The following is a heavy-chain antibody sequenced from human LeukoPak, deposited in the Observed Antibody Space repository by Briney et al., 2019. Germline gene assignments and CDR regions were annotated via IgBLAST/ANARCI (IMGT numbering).Heavy chain of an antibody. Sequence: GGSLRLSCAASGFTVSSNYMSWVRQAPGKGLEWVSVIYSDGSTYYADSVKGRLTISRDNSKSTLYLQMTSLRAEDTAVYYCARESGTDIVVVLDYWGQGTLVTVSS. CDR2: IYSDGST. V-gene: IGHV3-66*01. J-gene: IGHJ4*02. CDR1: GFTVSSNY. D-gene: IGHD2-15*01. CDR3: ARESGTDIVVVLDY.